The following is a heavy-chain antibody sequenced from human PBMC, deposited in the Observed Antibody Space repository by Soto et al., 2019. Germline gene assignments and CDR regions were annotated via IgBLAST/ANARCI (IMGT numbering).Heavy chain of an antibody. CDR1: GFTFASYV. V-gene: IGHV3-23*01. CDR3: AKDPVPRAKVTTSFAS. Sequence: EVQLLESGGGLVHPGGSLRLSCAGSGFTFASYVINWVRQAPGKGREWVSGMRGSGDSTKYSDSVKGRFTMSRDNFKKTLPLQMDSLRVEAPAVDYCAKDPVPRAKVTTSFASWGQGTLVTVSS. J-gene: IGHJ4*02. D-gene: IGHD4-4*01. CDR2: MRGSGDST.